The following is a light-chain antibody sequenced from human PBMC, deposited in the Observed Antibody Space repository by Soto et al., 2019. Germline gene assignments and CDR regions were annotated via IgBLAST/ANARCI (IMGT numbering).Light chain of an antibody. CDR1: GSDIGANNF. CDR2: GVT. Sequence: QSALAQPPSASGSPGQSVTISCTGSGSDIGANNFVSWYQQHPGEAPKLMIFGVTERPSVVPDRFSGSKSGNTASLTVSGLQADDEAVYYCYSYAGRNIWVFGGGTKLTVL. CDR3: YSYAGRNIWV. V-gene: IGLV2-8*01. J-gene: IGLJ3*02.